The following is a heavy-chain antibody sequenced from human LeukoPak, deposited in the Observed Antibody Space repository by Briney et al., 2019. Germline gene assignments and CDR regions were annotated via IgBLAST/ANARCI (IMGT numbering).Heavy chain of an antibody. Sequence: GESLKIFCKGSGYSFPNYWIAWVRQMPGKGLEWMGIIYPGGSDTRYSPSFQGQVTFSADKSITTAYLQWSRLQASDTAMYYCARQYINSSPFDYWGQGTLVTVSS. J-gene: IGHJ4*02. D-gene: IGHD6-6*01. CDR2: IYPGGSDT. CDR1: GYSFPNYW. V-gene: IGHV5-51*01. CDR3: ARQYINSSPFDY.